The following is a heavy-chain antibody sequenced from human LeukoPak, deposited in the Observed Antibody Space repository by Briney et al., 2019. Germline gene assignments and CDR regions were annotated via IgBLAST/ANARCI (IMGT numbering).Heavy chain of an antibody. J-gene: IGHJ4*02. CDR1: GYTFSSYA. V-gene: IGHV1-69*13. CDR3: ARVTQYYYDSSGYYYDY. D-gene: IGHD3-22*01. Sequence: VASVKVSCKASGYTFSSYAMNWVRQAPGQGLEWMGGIIPIFGTANYAQKFQGRVTITADESTSTAYMELSNLRSEDTAVYYCARVTQYYYDSSGYYYDYWGQGTLVTVSS. CDR2: IIPIFGTA.